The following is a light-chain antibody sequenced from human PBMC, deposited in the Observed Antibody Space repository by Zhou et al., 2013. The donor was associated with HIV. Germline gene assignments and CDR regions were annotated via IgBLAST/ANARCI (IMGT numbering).Light chain of an antibody. CDR1: QNVNTD. J-gene: IGKJ4*01. Sequence: DIQMTQSPSSLSASTGDRVTLTCRASQNVNTDLAWYQQQPGKAPNLLVFGASTLQTGVPSRFSGNGSGTDFTLTISSLQPEDFATYYCQQSYSTLGAFGGGTKVEIK. V-gene: IGKV1-39*01. CDR2: GAS. CDR3: QQSYSTLGA.